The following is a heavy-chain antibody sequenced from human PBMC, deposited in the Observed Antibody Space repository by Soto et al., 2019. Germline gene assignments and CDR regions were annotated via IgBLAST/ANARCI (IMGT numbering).Heavy chain of an antibody. J-gene: IGHJ4*02. CDR3: AIDRGSGSYRPYYFDY. Sequence: GASVKVSCKASGYTFTSYYMHWVRQAPGQGLEWMGIINPSGGSTSYAQKFQGRVTMTRDTSTSTVYMELSSLRSEDTAVYYCAIDRGSGSYRPYYFDYWGQGTLVTVSS. CDR1: GYTFTSYY. V-gene: IGHV1-46*01. CDR2: INPSGGST. D-gene: IGHD1-26*01.